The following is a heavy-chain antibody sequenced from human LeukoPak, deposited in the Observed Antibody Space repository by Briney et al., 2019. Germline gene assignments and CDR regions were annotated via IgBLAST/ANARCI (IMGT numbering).Heavy chain of an antibody. CDR2: ISSRSSYI. D-gene: IGHD6-19*01. Sequence: PGGSLRLSCAASGFTFSSYSMNWVRQAPGKGLEWVSSISSRSSYIYYADSVKGRFTISRDNAKNSLYLQMNSLRAEDTAVYYCARGGVRIAVAGTKLGYGMDVWGQGTTVTVSS. V-gene: IGHV3-21*01. CDR3: ARGGVRIAVAGTKLGYGMDV. J-gene: IGHJ6*02. CDR1: GFTFSSYS.